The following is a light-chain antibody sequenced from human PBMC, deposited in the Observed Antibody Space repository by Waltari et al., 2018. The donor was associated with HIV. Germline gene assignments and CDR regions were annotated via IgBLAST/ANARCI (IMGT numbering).Light chain of an antibody. J-gene: IGKJ1*01. CDR2: AAS. CDR3: QQDYNLPWT. V-gene: IGKV3D-7*01. CDR1: LSVSSTY. Sequence: IVMTQSPATLSLSRGERATLSCRASLSVSSTYLSWYQQKPGQAPRLLIYAASTRATGIPARFGGSGSGTDFTLTISSLQPEDFAVYYCQQDYNLPWTFGQGTKVEI.